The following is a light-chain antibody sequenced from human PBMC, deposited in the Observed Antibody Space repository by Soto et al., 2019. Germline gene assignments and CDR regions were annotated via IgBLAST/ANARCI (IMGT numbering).Light chain of an antibody. CDR2: GAS. J-gene: IGKJ1*01. CDR1: QSASSSY. Sequence: EIVLTQSPGTLSLSPGETATLSCRASQSASSSYLAWYQQKPGQAPRLLIYGASSRATGIPDRFSGSGSGTDFTLTISRLEPEDFAVYHCQQYDRSPWTFGQGTKVKIK. CDR3: QQYDRSPWT. V-gene: IGKV3-20*01.